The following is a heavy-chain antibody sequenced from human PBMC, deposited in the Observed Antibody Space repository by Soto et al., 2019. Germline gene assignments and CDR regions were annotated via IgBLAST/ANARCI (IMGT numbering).Heavy chain of an antibody. D-gene: IGHD6-19*01. J-gene: IGHJ4*02. CDR1: GFTFSSYA. Sequence: GGSLRLSCAASGFTFSSYAMSWVRQAPGKGLAWVSAISGSGGSTYYANSVKGRFTISRDNSKNTLYLQMNSLRAEDTAIYYCANRPYSSGWYYWGQGALVTVSS. V-gene: IGHV3-23*01. CDR2: ISGSGGST. CDR3: ANRPYSSGWYY.